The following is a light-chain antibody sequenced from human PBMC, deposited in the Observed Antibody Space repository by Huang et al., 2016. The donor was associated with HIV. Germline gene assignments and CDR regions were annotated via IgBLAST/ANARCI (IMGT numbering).Light chain of an antibody. CDR3: QQYNDWPRS. J-gene: IGKJ1*01. CDR1: QNINTN. Sequence: EIVMTQSPGTLSVAPAERATLSCRASQNINTNLVCFQQKPGQAPRLLIYAASTRTADFPARFSGSGSRTEFTLTISSLQSEDIAVYYCQQYNDWPRSFGQGTKVEIK. CDR2: AAS. V-gene: IGKV3-15*01.